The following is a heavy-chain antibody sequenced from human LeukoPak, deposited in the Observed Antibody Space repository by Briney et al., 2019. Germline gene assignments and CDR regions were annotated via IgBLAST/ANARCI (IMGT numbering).Heavy chain of an antibody. J-gene: IGHJ4*02. CDR2: ISWDGGST. CDR3: ARHGGLRPFDY. D-gene: IGHD5-12*01. Sequence: GGSLRLSCAASGFTFDDYAMHWVRQAPGKGLEWVSLISWDGGSTYYADSVKGRFTISRDNSKNSLYLQMNSLRAEDTAVYYCARHGGLRPFDYWGQGTLVTVSS. CDR1: GFTFDDYA. V-gene: IGHV3-43D*03.